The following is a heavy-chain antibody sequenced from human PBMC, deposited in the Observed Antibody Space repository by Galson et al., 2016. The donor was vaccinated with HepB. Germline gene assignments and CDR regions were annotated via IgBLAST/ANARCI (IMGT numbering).Heavy chain of an antibody. D-gene: IGHD1-26*01. J-gene: IGHJ4*02. CDR3: ARDRGYSGSYYWSPDY. CDR2: ISAYNANT. CDR1: GYTFTSYG. Sequence: SVKVSCKASGYTFTSYGISWVRQAPGQGLEWMGWISAYNANTNYAQKLQGRVTMTTDTSTSTAYMELRSLRSDDTAVYYCARDRGYSGSYYWSPDYWGQGTLVTVSS. V-gene: IGHV1-18*01.